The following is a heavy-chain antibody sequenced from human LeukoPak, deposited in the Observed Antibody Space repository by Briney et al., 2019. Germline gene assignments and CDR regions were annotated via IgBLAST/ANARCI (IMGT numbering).Heavy chain of an antibody. CDR1: GFTFDNYA. J-gene: IGHJ4*02. CDR3: AKGVAPYYFDY. V-gene: IGHV3-43*02. CDR2: ISEDGGTS. D-gene: IGHD2-15*01. Sequence: GGSLRLSCAASGFTFDNYAMHWVRQAPGKGLEWVSLISEDGGTSYCADSVKGRFTISRDSSKNSLYLQMNSLRTEDTALYYCAKGVAPYYFDYWGQGTLVTVSS.